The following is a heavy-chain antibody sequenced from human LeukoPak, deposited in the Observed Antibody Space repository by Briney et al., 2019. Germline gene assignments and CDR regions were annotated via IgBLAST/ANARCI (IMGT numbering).Heavy chain of an antibody. CDR3: ARRVWSGYQDY. V-gene: IGHV1-3*03. J-gene: IGHJ4*02. CDR2: VNAGNGNT. CDR1: GYTFTSFA. Sequence: ASVKVSCKASGYTFTSFAIHWVRQAPGQGLEWMGWVNAGNGNTEYSQEFQGRFTISRDTSASTSYLDLSSLRAEDTAVYYCARRVWSGYQDYWGQGTLVTVSS. D-gene: IGHD3-3*01.